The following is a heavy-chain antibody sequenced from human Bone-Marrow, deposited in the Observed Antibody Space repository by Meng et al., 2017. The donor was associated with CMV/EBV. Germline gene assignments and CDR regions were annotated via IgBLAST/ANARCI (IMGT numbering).Heavy chain of an antibody. J-gene: IGHJ4*02. CDR3: ARGPYDFWSGYYGLD. CDR2: MNPNSGNK. CDR1: GYTFTSYD. V-gene: IGHV1-8*01. Sequence: ASVKVSCKASGYTFTSYDINRVRQATGQGLEWMGWMNPNSGNKGYAQKFQGRVTMTRNTTISTAYMELISLRSEDTAAYYCARGPYDFWSGYYGLDWGQGTLVTVSS. D-gene: IGHD3-3*01.